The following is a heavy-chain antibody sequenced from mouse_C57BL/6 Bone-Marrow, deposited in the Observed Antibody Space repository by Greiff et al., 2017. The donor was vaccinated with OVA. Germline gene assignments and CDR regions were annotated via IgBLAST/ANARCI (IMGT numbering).Heavy chain of an antibody. D-gene: IGHD2-1*01. Sequence: QVQLQQPGAELVKPGASVKMSCKASGYTFTSYWITWVKQRPGQGLAWIGVIYPGSGSTNYNEKFKSKATLTVEPSSRTAYMQPSSLTSEDSSVDYGAIKRAFYYGNCLDYWGQGTTLTVSS. CDR1: GYTFTSYW. J-gene: IGHJ2*01. CDR3: AIKRAFYYGNCLDY. V-gene: IGHV1-55*01. CDR2: IYPGSGST.